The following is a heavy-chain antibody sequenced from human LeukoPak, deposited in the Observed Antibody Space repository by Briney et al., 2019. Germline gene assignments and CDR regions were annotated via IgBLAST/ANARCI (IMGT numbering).Heavy chain of an antibody. Sequence: SETLSLTCAVSGGSISSGDYYWSWIRQPPGKGLEWVGYIYYSGSTYYNPSLKSRVTISVDTSENQFSLKLSSVTAADTAVYYCARGYYYESSGYYDYWGQGTLVTVSS. CDR1: GGSISSGDYY. V-gene: IGHV4-30-4*01. CDR3: ARGYYYESSGYYDY. D-gene: IGHD3-22*01. J-gene: IGHJ4*02. CDR2: IYYSGST.